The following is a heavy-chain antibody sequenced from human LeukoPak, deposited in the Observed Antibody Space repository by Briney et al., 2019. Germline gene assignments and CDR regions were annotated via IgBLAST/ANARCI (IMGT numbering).Heavy chain of an antibody. D-gene: IGHD4-17*01. CDR3: ARRTVHYGDLMYNWFDP. V-gene: IGHV4-39*01. CDR1: GGSISSSSYY. J-gene: IGHJ5*02. CDR2: IYYSGST. Sequence: NPSETLSLTCTDSGGSISSSSYYWGWIRQPPGKGLEWIGSIYYSGSTYYNPSLKSRVTISVDTSKNQFSLKLSSVTAADTAVYYCARRTVHYGDLMYNWFDPWGQGTLVTVSS.